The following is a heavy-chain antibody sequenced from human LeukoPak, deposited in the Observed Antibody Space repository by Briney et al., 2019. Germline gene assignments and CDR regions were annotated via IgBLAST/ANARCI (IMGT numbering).Heavy chain of an antibody. Sequence: WGSPRLSCAASGFLVSSKYMSWVRQAPGKGLEWVSVIYSGGSTYYADSVKGRFTISRDNSKNTVYLQMNSLRAEDTAVYYCVRVDDYGDYPYYFDSWGQGTLVTVSS. CDR3: VRVDDYGDYPYYFDS. D-gene: IGHD4-17*01. CDR1: GFLVSSKY. J-gene: IGHJ4*02. CDR2: IYSGGST. V-gene: IGHV3-66*01.